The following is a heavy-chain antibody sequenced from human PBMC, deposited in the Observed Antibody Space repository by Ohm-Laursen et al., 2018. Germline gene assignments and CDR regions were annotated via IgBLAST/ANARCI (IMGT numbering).Heavy chain of an antibody. V-gene: IGHV3-30*18. CDR2: ISYDGSNK. CDR3: AKERYLGNSFDY. J-gene: IGHJ4*02. CDR1: GFTFSSYG. D-gene: IGHD4-23*01. Sequence: SLRLSCAASGFTFSSYGMHWVRQAPGKGLEWVAVISYDGSNKYYADSVKGRFTISRDNSKNTLYLQMNSLGAEDTAVYYCAKERYLGNSFDYWGQGTLVTVSS.